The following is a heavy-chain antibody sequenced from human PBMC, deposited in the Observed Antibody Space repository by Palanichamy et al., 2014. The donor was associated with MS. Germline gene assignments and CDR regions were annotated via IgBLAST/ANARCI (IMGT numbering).Heavy chain of an antibody. CDR1: GYTFTDYY. D-gene: IGHD3-10*01. J-gene: IGHJ4*02. Sequence: QVQLVQSGAEVKKPGASVKVSCKASGYTFTDYYMHWVRQAPGQGLEWMGWINPNSGGTNSAQKFQGRVTMTRDTSISTAYMELSRVRSDDTAVYYCARGERTPYYYGSGGPHYWGLGTLVTVSS. CDR3: ARGERTPYYYGSGGPHY. V-gene: IGHV1-2*02. CDR2: INPNSGGT.